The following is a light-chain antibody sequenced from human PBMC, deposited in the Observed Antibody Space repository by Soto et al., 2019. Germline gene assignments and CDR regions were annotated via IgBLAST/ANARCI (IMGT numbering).Light chain of an antibody. V-gene: IGKV3-20*01. J-gene: IGKJ4*01. CDR1: QHVTTTY. CDR3: QQYDSSFT. CDR2: GAS. Sequence: IVLTQSPATLSLSPGERATLSCTASQHVTTTYIAWYQQKFGQAPRLLIYGASTRATGTPDRFTGGGYGTDFTLTISRVEPGDFGVYYCQQYDSSFTFGGGTKVEMK.